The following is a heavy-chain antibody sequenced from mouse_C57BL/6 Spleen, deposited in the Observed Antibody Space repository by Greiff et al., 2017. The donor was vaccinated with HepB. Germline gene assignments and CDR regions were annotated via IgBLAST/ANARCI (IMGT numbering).Heavy chain of an antibody. CDR1: GYTFTSYW. J-gene: IGHJ3*01. CDR2: IYPGSGST. Sequence: QVQLKQPGAELVKPGASVKMSCKASGYTFTSYWITWVKQRPGQGLEWIGDIYPGSGSTNYNEKFKSKATLTVDTSSSTAYMQLSSLTSEDSAVYYCARHYYYGSSADPWFAYWGQGTLVTVSA. V-gene: IGHV1-55*01. D-gene: IGHD1-1*01. CDR3: ARHYYYGSSADPWFAY.